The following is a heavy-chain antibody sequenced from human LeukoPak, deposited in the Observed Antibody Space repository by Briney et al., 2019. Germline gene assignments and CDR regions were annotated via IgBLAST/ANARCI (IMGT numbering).Heavy chain of an antibody. D-gene: IGHD6-13*01. CDR1: VFSFSRYG. Sequence: GWSLTVSHAASVFSFSRYGMQWVRQAAAKGGAGVACISYDGSNKYYADSVKGRFTISRDNSKNTLYLQMNSLRAEDTAVYYCAKVLYSSSWYFYYYGMDVWGQGTTVTVSS. CDR2: ISYDGSNK. CDR3: AKVLYSSSWYFYYYGMDV. V-gene: IGHV3-30*18. J-gene: IGHJ6*02.